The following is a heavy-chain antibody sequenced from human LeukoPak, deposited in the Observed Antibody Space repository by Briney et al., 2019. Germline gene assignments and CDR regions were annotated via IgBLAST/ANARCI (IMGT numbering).Heavy chain of an antibody. D-gene: IGHD4-23*01. CDR2: IFGSGGSA. V-gene: IGHV3-23*01. J-gene: IGHJ4*02. CDR1: GFTFNNYA. Sequence: PGGSLRLSCTASGFTFNNYAMYWVRQAPRKGLEWVAGIFGSGGSAHYADSVNGRFTISRDNSKNTLYLQMNSLRAEDTAVYYCAKDGDYGGNSGFDYWGQGTLVTVSS. CDR3: AKDGDYGGNSGFDY.